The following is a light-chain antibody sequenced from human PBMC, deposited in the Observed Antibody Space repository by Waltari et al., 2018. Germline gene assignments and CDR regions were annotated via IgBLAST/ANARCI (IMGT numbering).Light chain of an antibody. CDR1: SSDSGRYNY. CDR3: SSFVGANNLAWV. CDR2: DVN. Sequence: HSALTQPASVSGSPGQTVTISCTGTSSDSGRYNYVAWYQHHPDKVPKLIIYDVNNRPSGISDRFSASKSGDPASLTISGLRAEDEADYYCSSFVGANNLAWVFGGGTKVTV. V-gene: IGLV2-14*03. J-gene: IGLJ3*02.